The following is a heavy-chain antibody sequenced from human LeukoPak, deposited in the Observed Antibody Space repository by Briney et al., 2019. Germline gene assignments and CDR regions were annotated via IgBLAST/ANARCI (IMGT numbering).Heavy chain of an antibody. CDR2: INPNSGGT. CDR3: ARGPLVPAAMYWFDP. V-gene: IGHV1-2*06. CDR1: GYTFTGYY. Sequence: ASVKVSCKASGYTFTGYYMHWVRQAPGQGLEWMGRINPNSGGTNYAQKFQGRVTITRNTSISTAYMELSSLRSEDTAVYYCARGPLVPAAMYWFDPWGQGTLLTVSS. J-gene: IGHJ5*02. D-gene: IGHD2-2*01.